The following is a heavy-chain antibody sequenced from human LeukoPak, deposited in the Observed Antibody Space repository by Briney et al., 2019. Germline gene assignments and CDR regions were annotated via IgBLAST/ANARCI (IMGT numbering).Heavy chain of an antibody. Sequence: PGGSLRLSCAASGFTFGNYDMSWVRQAPGKGLEWVSNIRGSGDGTFYADSVKGRFTISRDNSKNTLYLQMNSLRAEDTAVYYCAKGLKYCSGGSCSLYMDVWGKGTTVTVSS. V-gene: IGHV3-23*01. D-gene: IGHD2-15*01. J-gene: IGHJ6*03. CDR1: GFTFGNYD. CDR2: IRGSGDGT. CDR3: AKGLKYCSGGSCSLYMDV.